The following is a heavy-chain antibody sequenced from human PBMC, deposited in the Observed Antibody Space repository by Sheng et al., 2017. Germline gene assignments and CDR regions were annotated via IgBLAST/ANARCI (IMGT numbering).Heavy chain of an antibody. CDR2: IYYSGNA. D-gene: IGHD2-21*02. CDR3: ARHNCAGDCYSRARWFDP. V-gene: IGHV4-39*07. Sequence: QLQLQESGPGLVKPSETLSLTCTVSGGSISSSSYYWGWIRQPPGKGLEWIATIYYSGNAYSNPSLKSRVTISIDTSKNQFSLNLNSVTTADTAVYFCARHNCAGDCYSRARWFDPWGQGTLVTVSS. J-gene: IGHJ5*02. CDR1: GGSISSSSYY.